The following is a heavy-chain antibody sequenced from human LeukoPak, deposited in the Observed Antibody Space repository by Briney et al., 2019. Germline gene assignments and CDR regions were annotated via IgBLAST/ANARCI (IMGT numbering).Heavy chain of an antibody. CDR3: AKDRRWEEIGYYFDY. D-gene: IGHD1-26*01. CDR1: GFTFSSYA. Sequence: GGSLRLSCAASGFTFSSYAMSWVRQAPGKGLEWVSAISGSGGSTYYADSVKGRFTISRDNSKNTLYLQMNSLRAEDTVVYYCAKDRRWEEIGYYFDYWGQGTLVTVSS. CDR2: ISGSGGST. V-gene: IGHV3-23*01. J-gene: IGHJ4*02.